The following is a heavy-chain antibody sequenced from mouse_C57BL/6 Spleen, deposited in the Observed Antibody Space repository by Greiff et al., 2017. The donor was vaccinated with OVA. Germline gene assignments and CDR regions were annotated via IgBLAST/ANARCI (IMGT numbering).Heavy chain of an antibody. J-gene: IGHJ4*01. D-gene: IGHD2-1*01. CDR2: INPGSGGT. CDR3: ARDRVYYGNYDAMDY. CDR1: GYAFTNYL. Sequence: QVQLKQSGAELVRPGTSVKVSCKASGYAFTNYLIEWVKQRPGQGLEWIGVINPGSGGTNYNEKFKGKATLTADKSSSTAYMQLSSLTSEDSAVYFCARDRVYYGNYDAMDYWGQGTSVTVSS. V-gene: IGHV1-54*01.